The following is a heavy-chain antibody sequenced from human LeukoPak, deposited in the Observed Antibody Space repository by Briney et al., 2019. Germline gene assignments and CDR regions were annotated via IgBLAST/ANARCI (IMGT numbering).Heavy chain of an antibody. CDR3: ARDEPNYYYMDV. CDR1: GFTSSSYG. CDR2: ISSSSSTI. J-gene: IGHJ6*03. V-gene: IGHV3-48*04. Sequence: GGSLRLSCAASGFTSSSYGMNWVRQAPGKGQEWVSYISSSSSTIYYADSVKGRFTISRDNAKNSLYLQMNSLRAEDTAVYYCARDEPNYYYMDVWGKGTTVTVSS.